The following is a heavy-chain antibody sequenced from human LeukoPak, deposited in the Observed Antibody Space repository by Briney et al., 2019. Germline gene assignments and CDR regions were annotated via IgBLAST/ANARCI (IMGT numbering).Heavy chain of an antibody. CDR3: AKRRSVGYDILTGYYRYYFDY. CDR2: ISGSGGST. V-gene: IGHV3-23*01. D-gene: IGHD3-9*01. Sequence: PGGSLRLPCAASGFTFSSYAMSWVRQAPGKGLEWVSAISGSGGSTYYADSVKGRFTISRDNSKNTLYLQMNSLRAEDTAVYYCAKRRSVGYDILTGYYRYYFDYWGQGTLVTVSS. J-gene: IGHJ4*02. CDR1: GFTFSSYA.